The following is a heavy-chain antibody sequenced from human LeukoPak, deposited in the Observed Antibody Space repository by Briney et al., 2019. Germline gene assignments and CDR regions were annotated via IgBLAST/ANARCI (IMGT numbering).Heavy chain of an antibody. D-gene: IGHD6-6*01. CDR2: INWNGGST. J-gene: IGHJ4*02. CDR3: ASSSHSKSLIY. Sequence: GGSLRLSCAASGFTFSSYSMNWVRQAPGKGLEWVSGINWNGGSTGYADSVKGRFTISRDNAKNSLYLQMNSLRAEDTALYYCASSSHSKSLIYWGQGTLVTVSS. V-gene: IGHV3-20*04. CDR1: GFTFSSYS.